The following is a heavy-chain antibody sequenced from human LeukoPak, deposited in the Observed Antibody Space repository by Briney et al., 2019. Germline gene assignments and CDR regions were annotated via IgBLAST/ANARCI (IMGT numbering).Heavy chain of an antibody. CDR2: IRNDGSIR. CDR3: AKGRAGMVRGVCDY. V-gene: IGHV3-30*02. D-gene: IGHD3-10*01. CDR1: AFTFSSYG. J-gene: IGHJ4*02. Sequence: GGSLRLSCAASAFTFSSYGMHWVRQAPGKGLEWVAFIRNDGSIRYYADSLKGRFTISRDNSKNTLYLQMSSLRVDDTAVYYCAKGRAGMVRGVCDYWGQGTLVTVSS.